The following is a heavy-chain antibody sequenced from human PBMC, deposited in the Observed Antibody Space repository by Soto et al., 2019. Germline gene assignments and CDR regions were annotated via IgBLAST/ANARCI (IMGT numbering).Heavy chain of an antibody. Sequence: GGSLRLSCAASGFTVSSNYMSWVRQAPGKGLEWVSVIYSGGSTYYADSVKGRFTISRDNSKNTLYLQMNSLRAEDTAVYYCARDLPIFDYYYGMDVGGQGTTVTVSS. V-gene: IGHV3-53*01. CDR2: IYSGGST. CDR3: ARDLPIFDYYYGMDV. D-gene: IGHD3-3*01. J-gene: IGHJ6*02. CDR1: GFTVSSNY.